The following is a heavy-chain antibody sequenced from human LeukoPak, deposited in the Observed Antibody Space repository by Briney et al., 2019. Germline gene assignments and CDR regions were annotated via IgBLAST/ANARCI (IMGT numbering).Heavy chain of an antibody. V-gene: IGHV3-43*02. D-gene: IGHD2-8*01. Sequence: GGPLRLSCAASGFTCHDYAMHWVRQAPGKGLGWVSLISGDGGSTYYADSVKGRFTISRDNSKNSLYLQMNSLRTEDTALYYCTKDKVQYCTNGVCYSPGDYWGQGTLVTVSS. J-gene: IGHJ4*02. CDR1: GFTCHDYA. CDR3: TKDKVQYCTNGVCYSPGDY. CDR2: ISGDGGST.